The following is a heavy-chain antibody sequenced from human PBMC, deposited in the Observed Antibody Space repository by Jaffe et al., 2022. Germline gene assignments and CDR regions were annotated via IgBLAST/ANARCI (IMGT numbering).Heavy chain of an antibody. V-gene: IGHV4-34*01. D-gene: IGHD2-15*01. Sequence: QVQLQQWGAGLLKPSETLSLTCAVYGGSFSGYYWSWIRQPPGKGLEWIGEINHSGSTNYNPSLKSRVTISVDTSKNQFSLKLSSVTAADTAVYYCARGSIGHCSGGSCRLPRFPFFDYWGQGTLVTVSS. CDR1: GGSFSGYY. CDR2: INHSGST. J-gene: IGHJ4*02. CDR3: ARGSIGHCSGGSCRLPRFPFFDY.